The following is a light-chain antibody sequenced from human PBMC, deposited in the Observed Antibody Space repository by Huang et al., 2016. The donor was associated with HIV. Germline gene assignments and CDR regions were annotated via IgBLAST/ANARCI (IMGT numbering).Light chain of an antibody. CDR1: QDIRNQ. CDR3: QQYDSPPWT. CDR2: DAS. V-gene: IGKV1-33*01. Sequence: DIQMTQSPSSLSASVGDRVTITCQATQDIRNQLNWYKQEPGKAPKVLIYDASNLAAGVPSRFSGSGSGTDFTFTISSLQPEDIATYYCQQYDSPPWTFGQGTKVEIK. J-gene: IGKJ1*01.